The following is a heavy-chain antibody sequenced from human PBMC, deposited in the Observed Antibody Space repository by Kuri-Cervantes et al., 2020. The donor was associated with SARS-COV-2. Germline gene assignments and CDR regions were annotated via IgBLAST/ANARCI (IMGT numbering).Heavy chain of an antibody. Sequence: SVKVSCKASGGSLRNSGINWVRQAPGQGLEWMGGIIPIFGIANYAQKFQERVTITRDMSTSTAYMELSSLRAEDTAVYYCAARSGSYLRARDLDYWGQGTLGTVSS. D-gene: IGHD1-26*01. CDR3: AARSGSYLRARDLDY. V-gene: IGHV1-69*10. J-gene: IGHJ4*02. CDR2: IIPIFGIA. CDR1: GGSLRNSG.